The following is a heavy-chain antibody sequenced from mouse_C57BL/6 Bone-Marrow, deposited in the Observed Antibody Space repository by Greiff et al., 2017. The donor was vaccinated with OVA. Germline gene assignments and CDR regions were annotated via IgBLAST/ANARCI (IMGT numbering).Heavy chain of an antibody. Sequence: PGQGLEWIGWIYPRDGSTKYNEKFKGKATLTVDTSSSTAYMELHSLTSEDSAVYFCAREGFYYGYDGWYFDVWGTGTTVTVSS. CDR3: AREGFYYGYDGWYFDV. J-gene: IGHJ1*03. CDR2: IYPRDGST. V-gene: IGHV1-85*01. D-gene: IGHD2-2*01.